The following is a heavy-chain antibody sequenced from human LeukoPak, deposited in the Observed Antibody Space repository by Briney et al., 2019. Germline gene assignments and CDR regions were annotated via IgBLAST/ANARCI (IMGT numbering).Heavy chain of an antibody. CDR3: ARAVGYSYPNWFDP. CDR1: GGSISSYY. J-gene: IGHJ5*02. V-gene: IGHV4-59*08. D-gene: IGHD5-18*01. Sequence: SETLSLTCTVSGGSISSYYWSWIRQPPGEGLEWIGYIYYSGSTNYNPSLKSRVTISVDTSKNQFSLKLSSATAADTAVYYCARAVGYSYPNWFDPWGQGTLVTVSS. CDR2: IYYSGST.